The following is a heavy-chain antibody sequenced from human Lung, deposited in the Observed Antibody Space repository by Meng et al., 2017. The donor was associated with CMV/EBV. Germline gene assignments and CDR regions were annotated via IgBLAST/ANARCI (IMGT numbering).Heavy chain of an antibody. V-gene: IGHV3-21*01. CDR3: ARDHYDFWSGYYLYYYYGMDV. D-gene: IGHD3-3*01. Sequence: GGSXRLXCAASGFXFSSYSMNWVRQASGKELEWVSSISSSSSYIYYEDSVKGRFTISRDNAKNSLYLQMNILRAEDTAVYYCARDHYDFWSGYYLYYYYGMDVWXQGTTVTVSS. CDR2: ISSSSSYI. J-gene: IGHJ6*02. CDR1: GFXFSSYS.